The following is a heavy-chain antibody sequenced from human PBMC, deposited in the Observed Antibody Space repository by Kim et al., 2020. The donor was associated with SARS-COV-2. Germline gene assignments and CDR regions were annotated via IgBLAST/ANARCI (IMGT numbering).Heavy chain of an antibody. D-gene: IGHD2-15*01. CDR3: ARDQGGSSNP. V-gene: IGHV3-21*01. CDR2: YI. Sequence: YIYYADSVKGRFTIPRDTAKNSLYLQMNSLRAEATAAYYCARDQGGSSNPWGQGTLVTVSS. J-gene: IGHJ5*02.